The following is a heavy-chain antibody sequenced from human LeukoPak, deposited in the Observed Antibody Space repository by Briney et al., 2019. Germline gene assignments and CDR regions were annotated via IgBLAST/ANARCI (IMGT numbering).Heavy chain of an antibody. CDR2: IYYSGST. CDR1: GGSISSYY. V-gene: IGHV4-59*08. Sequence: SETLSLTCTVSGGSISSYYWSWIRQPPGKGLEWIGYIYYSGSTNYNPSLKSRVTISVDTSKNQFSLKLSSVTAADTAVHYCARRSDFWSGYSYYFDYWGQGTLVTVSS. CDR3: ARRSDFWSGYSYYFDY. J-gene: IGHJ4*02. D-gene: IGHD3-3*01.